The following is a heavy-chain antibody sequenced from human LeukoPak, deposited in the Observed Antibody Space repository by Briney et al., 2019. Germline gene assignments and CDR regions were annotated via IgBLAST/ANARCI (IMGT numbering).Heavy chain of an antibody. CDR1: GGSISSYY. CDR3: ARDVGKVWFDP. D-gene: IGHD7-27*01. Sequence: SQTLSLTCTVSGGSISSYYWSWIRQPPGKGLEWIGYIYYSGSTNYNPSLKSRVTISVDTSKNQFSLKLSSVTAADTAVYYCARDVGKVWFDPWGQGTLVTVSS. V-gene: IGHV4-59*01. CDR2: IYYSGST. J-gene: IGHJ5*02.